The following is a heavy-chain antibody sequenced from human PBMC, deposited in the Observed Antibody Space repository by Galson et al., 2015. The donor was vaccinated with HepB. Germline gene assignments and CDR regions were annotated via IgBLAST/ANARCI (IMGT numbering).Heavy chain of an antibody. J-gene: IGHJ4*02. D-gene: IGHD3-22*01. CDR1: GYTLTELS. CDR3: ATDLKSPNYDSSGYYSPYDY. Sequence: SCKVSGYTLTELSMHWVRQAPGKGLEWMGGFDPEDGETIYAQKFQGRVTMTEDTSTDTAYMELSSLRSEDTAVYYCATDLKSPNYDSSGYYSPYDYWGQGTLVTVSS. V-gene: IGHV1-24*01. CDR2: FDPEDGET.